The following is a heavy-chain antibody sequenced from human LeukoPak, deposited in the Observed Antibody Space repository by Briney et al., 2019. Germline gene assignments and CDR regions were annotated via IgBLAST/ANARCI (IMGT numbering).Heavy chain of an antibody. D-gene: IGHD4-17*01. CDR2: IYYSGST. Sequence: SETLSLTCTVSGGSISSGDYYWSWIRQPPGKGLEWIGFIYYSGSTYYNPSLKSLVTISVDTSKNQFSLKLSSVTAADTAVYYCASETTVTTPHYFNYWGQGTLVTVSS. V-gene: IGHV4-30-4*01. CDR1: GGSISSGDYY. CDR3: ASETTVTTPHYFNY. J-gene: IGHJ4*02.